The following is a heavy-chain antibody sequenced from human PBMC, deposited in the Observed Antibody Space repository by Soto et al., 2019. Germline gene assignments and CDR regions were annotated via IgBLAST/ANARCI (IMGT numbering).Heavy chain of an antibody. Sequence: ASVKVSCKASGYTFTSYAMHWVRQAPGQRLEWMGWINAGNGNTKYSQKFQGRVTITRDTSASTAYMELSSLRSEDTAVYYCASPPMTPYCSGGSCYPGDYWGQGTLVTVSS. J-gene: IGHJ4*02. V-gene: IGHV1-3*01. CDR2: INAGNGNT. CDR3: ASPPMTPYCSGGSCYPGDY. D-gene: IGHD2-15*01. CDR1: GYTFTSYA.